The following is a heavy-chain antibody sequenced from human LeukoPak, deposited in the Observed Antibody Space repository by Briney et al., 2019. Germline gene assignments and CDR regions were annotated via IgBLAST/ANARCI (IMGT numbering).Heavy chain of an antibody. V-gene: IGHV1-69*04. J-gene: IGHJ6*02. CDR1: GGTFSIYA. CDR3: ARDGYTIFGVVPPERIHGMLV. CDR2: IIPILGIA. Sequence: GASVTVSCKASGGTFSIYAISWVRQAPGQGLEWMGRIIPILGIANYAQKFQGRVTITADKSTSTAYMELSSLRSEDTAVYYCARDGYTIFGVVPPERIHGMLVCGQGTTVTVSS. D-gene: IGHD3-3*01.